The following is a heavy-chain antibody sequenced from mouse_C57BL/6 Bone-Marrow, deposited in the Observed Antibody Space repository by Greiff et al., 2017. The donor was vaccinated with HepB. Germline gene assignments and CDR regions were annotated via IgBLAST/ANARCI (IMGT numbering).Heavy chain of an antibody. Sequence: DVNLEVSGEGLVKPGGSLKLSCAASGFTFSSCAMSWVRQTPEKRLEWVAYISSGGDYIYYADTVKGRFTISRDNARNTLYLQMSSLKSEDTAMYYCTRARYYYGSSPFAYWGQGTLVTVSA. V-gene: IGHV5-9-1*02. CDR1: GFTFSSCA. CDR2: ISSGGDYI. D-gene: IGHD1-1*01. J-gene: IGHJ3*01. CDR3: TRARYYYGSSPFAY.